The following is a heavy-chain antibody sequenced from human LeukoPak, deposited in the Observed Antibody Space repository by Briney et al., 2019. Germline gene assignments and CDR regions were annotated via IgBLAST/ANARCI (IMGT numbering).Heavy chain of an antibody. Sequence: GASVKVSCKASGYTFTGYYMHWVRQAPGQGLEWMGWINPNSGGTNYAQKLQGRVTMTTDTSTSTAYMELRSLRSDDTAVYYCARDSGSYYFDYWGQGTLVAVSS. CDR3: ARDSGSYYFDY. J-gene: IGHJ4*02. CDR1: GYTFTGYY. D-gene: IGHD1-26*01. V-gene: IGHV1-2*02. CDR2: INPNSGGT.